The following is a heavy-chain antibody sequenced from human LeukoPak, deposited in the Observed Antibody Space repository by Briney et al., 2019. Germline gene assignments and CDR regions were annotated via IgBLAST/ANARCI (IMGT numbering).Heavy chain of an antibody. CDR1: GVSISSSNSY. CDR2: IYYSGNT. D-gene: IGHD3/OR15-3a*01. V-gene: IGHV4-39*01. J-gene: IGHJ4*02. Sequence: SETLSLTCTVSGVSISSSNSYWGWIRQPPGKGLEWIGSIYYSGNTYYNASLKSQVSISIDTSKNQFSLKLTSVTAADTAVYYCARQTGSGLFILPGGQGTLVTVSS. CDR3: ARQTGSGLFILP.